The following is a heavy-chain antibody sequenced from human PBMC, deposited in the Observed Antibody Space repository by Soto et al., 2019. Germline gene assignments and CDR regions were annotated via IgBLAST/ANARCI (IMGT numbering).Heavy chain of an antibody. CDR3: ARYKGRIYYYYGMDV. Sequence: SETLSLTCAAYGGSFSGYYWSWIRQPPGKGLEWIGEINHSGSTNYNPSLKSRVTISVDTSKNQFSLKLSSVTAADTAVYYCARYKGRIYYYYGMDVWGQGTTVTVSS. CDR2: INHSGST. D-gene: IGHD1-1*01. V-gene: IGHV4-34*01. CDR1: GGSFSGYY. J-gene: IGHJ6*02.